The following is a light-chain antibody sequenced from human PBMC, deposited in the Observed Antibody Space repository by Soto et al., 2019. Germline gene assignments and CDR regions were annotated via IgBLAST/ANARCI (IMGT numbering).Light chain of an antibody. Sequence: SYELTQPPSVSVSPGQTANITCSGNTLGSKFVFWYQQKAGQSPMVVIYEDTKRPSGIPERFSGSNSGNTATLTISGTQAMDEADFYCQAWESGTVVFGGGTKVTVL. J-gene: IGLJ2*01. CDR1: TLGSKF. V-gene: IGLV3-1*01. CDR3: QAWESGTVV. CDR2: EDT.